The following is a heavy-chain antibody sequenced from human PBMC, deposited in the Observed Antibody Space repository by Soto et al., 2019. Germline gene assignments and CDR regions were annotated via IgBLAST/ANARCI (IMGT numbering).Heavy chain of an antibody. J-gene: IGHJ6*02. CDR1: GGSISRGGYY. Sequence: PSETLSLTCTVSGGSISRGGYYWSWIRQHPGKGLEWIGYIYYSGSPSYNPSRKSRVTRPVDKSKNQFYLKLSSVTAADTAVYYCARESRRGSSSWYYYYYGMDVRGQGTTVTVSS. D-gene: IGHD6-13*01. CDR2: IYYSGSP. CDR3: ARESRRGSSSWYYYYYGMDV. V-gene: IGHV4-31*03.